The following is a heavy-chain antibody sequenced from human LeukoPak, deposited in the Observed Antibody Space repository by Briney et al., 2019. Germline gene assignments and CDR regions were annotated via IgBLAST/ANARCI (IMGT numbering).Heavy chain of an antibody. V-gene: IGHV4-59*11. CDR3: ARVQVDWYSHGYRGNYYYYMDV. CDR2: IYYSGST. J-gene: IGHJ6*03. D-gene: IGHD5-18*01. CDR1: GGSISSHY. Sequence: SETLSLTCTVSGGSISSHYWSWIRQPPGKGLEWIGYIYYSGSTDYNPSLKSRVTISVDTSKNQFSLKLSSVTAADTAAYYCARVQVDWYSHGYRGNYYYYMDVWGKGTTVTVSS.